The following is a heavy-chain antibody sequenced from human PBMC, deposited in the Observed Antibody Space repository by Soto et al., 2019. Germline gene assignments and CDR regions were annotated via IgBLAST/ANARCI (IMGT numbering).Heavy chain of an antibody. CDR2: TYYRSKWYN. J-gene: IGHJ6*03. D-gene: IGHD3-10*01. CDR1: GDSVSSNSAA. Sequence: SQTLSLTCAISGDSVSSNSAAWNWIRQSPSRGLEWLGRTYYRSKWYNDYAVSVKSRITINPDTSKNQFSLQLNSVTPEDTAVYYCARVRRGHYYGSGSYYSFYCYMDVWGKGTTVTVSS. CDR3: ARVRRGHYYGSGSYYSFYCYMDV. V-gene: IGHV6-1*01.